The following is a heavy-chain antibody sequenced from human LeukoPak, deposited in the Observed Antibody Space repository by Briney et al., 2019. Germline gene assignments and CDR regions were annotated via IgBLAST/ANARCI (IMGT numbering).Heavy chain of an antibody. V-gene: IGHV3-15*01. CDR2: IKSFADGGTT. CDR1: VFSFNNAW. Sequence: GGSLRLSCAASVFSFNNAWMSWVSQAPGKGLEWVGRIKSFADGGTTDYAAPVKGRFSISRDDSKNTMYLQMNTLKTEDTAVYYCSRKGAAAFFDYWGQGTRVTVSS. J-gene: IGHJ4*02. D-gene: IGHD2-2*01. CDR3: SRKGAAAFFDY.